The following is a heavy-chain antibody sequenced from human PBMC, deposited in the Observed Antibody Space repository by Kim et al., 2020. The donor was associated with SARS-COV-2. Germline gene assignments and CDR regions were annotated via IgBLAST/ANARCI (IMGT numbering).Heavy chain of an antibody. V-gene: IGHV3-30*02. D-gene: IGHD3-16*01. CDR3: AKRDWGYYDYPMDV. Sequence: YAASVGGRFTIARDNSKNTLYLQMNSRRAEETAVYYCAKRDWGYYDYPMDVWGQGTTVTVSS. J-gene: IGHJ6*02.